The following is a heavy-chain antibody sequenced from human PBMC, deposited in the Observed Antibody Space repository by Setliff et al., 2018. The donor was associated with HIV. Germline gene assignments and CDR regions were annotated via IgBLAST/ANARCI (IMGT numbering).Heavy chain of an antibody. CDR3: ARDNGLLPQPHYFHYYMDV. Sequence: PAASVKVSCKASGGTFKSYGISWVRQAPGQGLEWMGGIIPTFGTTNYAMRFQGRLTISADDSTSTAYLELTSLRSDDTAVYYCARDNGLLPQPHYFHYYMDVWGKGTTVTV. CDR1: GGTFKSYG. V-gene: IGHV1-69*13. CDR2: IIPTFGTT. D-gene: IGHD3-22*01. J-gene: IGHJ6*03.